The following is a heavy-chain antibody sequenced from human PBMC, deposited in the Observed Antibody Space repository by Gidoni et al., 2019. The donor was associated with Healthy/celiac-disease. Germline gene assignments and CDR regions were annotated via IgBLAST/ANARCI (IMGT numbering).Heavy chain of an antibody. V-gene: IGHV3-33*01. J-gene: IGHJ4*02. D-gene: IGHD4-17*01. Sequence: QVQLVEAGGGVVQPGRSLRHSCAASGFPFSSEGMHWVRQAPGKGLELVAFIWYDGSNKYYADSVKGRFTISRDNSKNTLYLQMNSLRSEDTAVYYFARVAGDYTSFFDYWGQGTLVTVSS. CDR2: IWYDGSNK. CDR1: GFPFSSEG. CDR3: ARVAGDYTSFFDY.